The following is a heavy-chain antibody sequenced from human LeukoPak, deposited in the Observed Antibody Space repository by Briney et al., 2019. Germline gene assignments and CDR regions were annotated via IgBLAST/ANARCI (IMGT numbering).Heavy chain of an antibody. CDR1: GYTFSGFY. V-gene: IGHV1-2*02. CDR3: ARDGRLRNGYDNFYI. D-gene: IGHD5-18*01. Sequence: ASVKVSCKASGYTFSGFYINWVRQAPGQGLEWMGWINPKNGDTHYAQDFLGRVTMTRDTSISTAYMELSRLTSDDTAVYYCARDGRLRNGYDNFYIWGQGTLITVSS. J-gene: IGHJ4*02. CDR2: INPKNGDT.